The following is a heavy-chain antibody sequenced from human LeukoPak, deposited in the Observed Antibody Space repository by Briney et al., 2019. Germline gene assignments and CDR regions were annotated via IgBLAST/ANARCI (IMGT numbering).Heavy chain of an antibody. CDR1: GYSFSSYW. CDR3: ARSSSGWSFDY. CDR2: IYPGGSET. Sequence: GESLKISCKGLGYSFSSYWNAWVRQRPGKGLEWMGIIYPGGSETRYDPSFQGQVTISADSSTSTAYLQWSSLRASDTAMYYCARSSSGWSFDYWGQGTLVTVSS. V-gene: IGHV5-51*01. J-gene: IGHJ4*02. D-gene: IGHD6-19*01.